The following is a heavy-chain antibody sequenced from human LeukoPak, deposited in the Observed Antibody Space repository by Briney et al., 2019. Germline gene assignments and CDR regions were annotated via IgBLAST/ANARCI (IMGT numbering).Heavy chain of an antibody. Sequence: GASVKVSCKASGGTFSSYGISWVRQAPGQGLEWMGGIIPFFGKANYAQKFQGRVTITADKSTSTAYMELSSLRSEDTAVYYCARQATIYRYGLETYYNYYYMDVWAKGTTVTVSS. V-gene: IGHV1-69*06. D-gene: IGHD5-18*01. CDR3: ARQATIYRYGLETYYNYYYMDV. CDR1: GGTFSSYG. CDR2: IIPFFGKA. J-gene: IGHJ6*03.